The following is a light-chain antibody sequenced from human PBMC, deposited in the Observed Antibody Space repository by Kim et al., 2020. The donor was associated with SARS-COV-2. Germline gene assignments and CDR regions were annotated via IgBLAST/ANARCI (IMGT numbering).Light chain of an antibody. Sequence: SSLSASVSDRVTITCRASQSINTYLNWFQQKPGKAPKLLINAASSLQSGVPSRFSGSGSGTDFTLTISSLQPEDSATYYCQQSFSFGGGTKVDIK. CDR1: QSINTY. CDR3: QQSFS. J-gene: IGKJ4*01. CDR2: AAS. V-gene: IGKV1-39*01.